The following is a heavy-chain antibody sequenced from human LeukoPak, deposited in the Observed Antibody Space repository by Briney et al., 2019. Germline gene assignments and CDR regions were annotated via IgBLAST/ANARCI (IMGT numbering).Heavy chain of an antibody. CDR3: AKDHNLGYCSGGSCYYFDY. D-gene: IGHD2-15*01. CDR1: AFTFSSYG. CDR2: TRYDGSNK. V-gene: IGHV3-30*02. Sequence: GGSLRLSCAASAFTFSSYGMHWVRQAPGKGLEWVAFTRYDGSNKYYADSVKGRFTISRDNSKNTLYLQMNSLRAEDTAVYYCAKDHNLGYCSGGSCYYFDYWGQGTLVTVSS. J-gene: IGHJ4*02.